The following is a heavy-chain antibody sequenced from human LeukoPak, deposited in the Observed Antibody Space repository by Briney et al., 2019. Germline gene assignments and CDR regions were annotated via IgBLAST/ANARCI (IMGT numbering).Heavy chain of an antibody. V-gene: IGHV3-33*01. D-gene: IGHD6-19*01. CDR1: GFTFISYG. Sequence: PGRSLRLSCEASGFTFISYGMHWVRQAPGKGLEWVALIWFDGSNKYYADSVKGRFTISRDNSKNTLYLQMNSLRAEDTAVYYCARGYSSGWYYFDYWGQGTLVTVSS. J-gene: IGHJ4*02. CDR2: IWFDGSNK. CDR3: ARGYSSGWYYFDY.